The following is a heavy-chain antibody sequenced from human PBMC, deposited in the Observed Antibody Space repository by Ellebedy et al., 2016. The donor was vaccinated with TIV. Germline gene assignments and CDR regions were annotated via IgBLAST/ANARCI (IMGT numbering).Heavy chain of an antibody. CDR3: ARDNTVGGTNWFDP. CDR1: GYTFPSYG. D-gene: IGHD6-19*01. Sequence: AASVQVSCKTSGYTFPSYGVSWVRQAPGQGLEWMGWISGLNGKTKYARTVQGRVTLTTDTAARTVYMELTSLRSDDTAVYYCARDNTVGGTNWFDPWGQGTLVIVSS. CDR2: ISGLNGKT. V-gene: IGHV1-18*01. J-gene: IGHJ5*02.